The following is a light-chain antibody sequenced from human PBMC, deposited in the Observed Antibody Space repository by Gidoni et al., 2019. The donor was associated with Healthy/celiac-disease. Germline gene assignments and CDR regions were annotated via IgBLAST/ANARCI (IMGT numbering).Light chain of an antibody. J-gene: IGKJ1*01. CDR2: DAS. CDR1: QSISSW. Sequence: DIQMTQSPSTLSASVGDRVTITCRASQSISSWLAWYQPQPGKAPKLLSYDASSLESGVPARFSGSGSGTEFTLTISSLQPDDFATYYCQQYGGTFGQGTKVEIK. V-gene: IGKV1-5*01. CDR3: QQYGGT.